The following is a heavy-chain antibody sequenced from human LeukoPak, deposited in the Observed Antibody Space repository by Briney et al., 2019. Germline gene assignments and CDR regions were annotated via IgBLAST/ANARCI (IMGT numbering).Heavy chain of an antibody. CDR2: IHYTGST. CDR1: GGSISSYY. D-gene: IGHD3-9*01. J-gene: IGHJ3*02. CDR3: ARDRGGILTGYPDAFDI. V-gene: IGHV4-59*01. Sequence: PSETLSLTCTVSGGSISSYYWSWIRQSPGKGLECIGYIHYTGSTNYNPSLKSRVTMSVDTSKNQFSLKLRSVTAADTAVYYCARDRGGILTGYPDAFDIWGQGTMVTVSS.